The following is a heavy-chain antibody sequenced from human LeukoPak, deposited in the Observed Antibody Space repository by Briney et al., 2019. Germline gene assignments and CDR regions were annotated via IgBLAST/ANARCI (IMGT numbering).Heavy chain of an antibody. J-gene: IGHJ4*02. V-gene: IGHV4-59*01. Sequence: PSETLSLTCTVSGGSMSTYYWSWIRQSPGKGLEWIGYIYYSGSTSYDPSLKSRLTISIDTSKTQFYLKLISVTAADTAVYYCARVVYAGSWGYFDYWGQGILVTVSS. CDR1: GGSMSTYY. D-gene: IGHD3-10*01. CDR3: ARVVYAGSWGYFDY. CDR2: IYYSGST.